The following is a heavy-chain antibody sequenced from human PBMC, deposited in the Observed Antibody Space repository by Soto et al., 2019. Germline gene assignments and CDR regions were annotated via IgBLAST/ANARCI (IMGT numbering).Heavy chain of an antibody. V-gene: IGHV4-30-4*01. J-gene: IGHJ6*02. CDR3: AGQPAAGSYYDLGSYYYYSGMDV. CDR2: IYYSGST. D-gene: IGHD3-10*01. Sequence: QVQLQESGPGLVKPSQTLSLTCTVSGGSISSGDYYWNWIRQPPGKGLEWIGHIYYSGSTYYKPYLKSRITISLDTSKNQCSLKLSSVTAADTAVHYCAGQPAAGSYYDLGSYYYYSGMDVWGQGTTVTVSS. CDR1: GGSISSGDYY.